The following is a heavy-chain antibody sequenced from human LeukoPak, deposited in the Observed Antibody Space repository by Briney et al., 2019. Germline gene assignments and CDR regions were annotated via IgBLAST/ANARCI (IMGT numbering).Heavy chain of an antibody. Sequence: SEALSLTCTVSGGSISSSSYYWGWIRQPPGKGLEWIGSIYYSGSTYYNPSLKSRVTISVDTSKNQFSLKLSSVTAADTAVYYCARRNDFWGGYYGYNWFDPWGQGTLVTVSS. CDR2: IYYSGST. D-gene: IGHD3-3*01. J-gene: IGHJ5*02. CDR1: GGSISSSSYY. V-gene: IGHV4-39*07. CDR3: ARRNDFWGGYYGYNWFDP.